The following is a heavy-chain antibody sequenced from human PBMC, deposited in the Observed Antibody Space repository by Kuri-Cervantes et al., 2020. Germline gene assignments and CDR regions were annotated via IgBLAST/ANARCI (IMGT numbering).Heavy chain of an antibody. V-gene: IGHV4-61*01. CDR1: GGSVSSGSYY. D-gene: IGHD1-1*01. Sequence: SETLSLTCTVSGGSVSSGSYYWSWIRQPPGKGLEWIGYVYYSGSTRYNPSLKSRVTISVDTSKNQFSLKVSSVTAADTAVYYCARGSLERAYWGQGTLVTVSS. J-gene: IGHJ4*02. CDR2: VYYSGST. CDR3: ARGSLERAY.